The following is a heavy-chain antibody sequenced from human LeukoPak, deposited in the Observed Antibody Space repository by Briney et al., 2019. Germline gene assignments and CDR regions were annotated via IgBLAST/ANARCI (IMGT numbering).Heavy chain of an antibody. CDR1: GFTFSDYH. V-gene: IGHV3-11*01. CDR2: ITNSGSTI. D-gene: IGHD1-26*01. J-gene: IGHJ3*02. Sequence: GGSLRLSCAASGFTFSDYHMTWLRHAPGKGLEWISYITNSGSTIYYADSVKGRFTISRDNAKNSLSLQMNGLRAEDTAVYYWARERVKATRGVFDIWGQGTLVTVSS. CDR3: ARERVKATRGVFDI.